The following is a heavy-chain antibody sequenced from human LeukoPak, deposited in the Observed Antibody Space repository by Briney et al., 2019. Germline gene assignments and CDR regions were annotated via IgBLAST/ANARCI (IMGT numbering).Heavy chain of an antibody. CDR3: ARAGAYHFDN. J-gene: IGHJ4*02. CDR2: INTDTRGT. V-gene: IGHV3-74*01. Sequence: PGGSLRLSCAASGFTFTDYWMHWVRQVPGKGLVWVSIINTDTRGTYYADSVKGRFTISRDNDKSTLYLQMDSMRAEDTAVYYCARAGAYHFDNWVQGTLVTVSS. D-gene: IGHD3-16*01. CDR1: GFTFTDYW.